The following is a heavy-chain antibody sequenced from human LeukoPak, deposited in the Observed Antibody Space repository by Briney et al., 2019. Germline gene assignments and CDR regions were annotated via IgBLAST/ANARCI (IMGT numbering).Heavy chain of an antibody. V-gene: IGHV1-69*13. CDR1: GGTFSSYA. CDR2: IIPIFGTA. J-gene: IGHJ5*02. Sequence: SVKVSCKASGGTFSSYAISWVRQAPGQGLEWMGWIIPIFGTANYAQKFQGRVTITADESTSTAYMELSSLRSEDTAVYYCATEIAAAGGPNWFDPWGQGTLVTVSS. D-gene: IGHD6-13*01. CDR3: ATEIAAAGGPNWFDP.